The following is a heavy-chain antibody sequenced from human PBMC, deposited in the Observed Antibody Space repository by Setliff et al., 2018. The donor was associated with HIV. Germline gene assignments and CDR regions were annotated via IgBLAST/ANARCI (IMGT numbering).Heavy chain of an antibody. J-gene: IGHJ4*02. CDR3: ASAYCGGDCSSWGFFDY. Sequence: SVKVSCKASGGTFSSYVISWVRQAPGQGPEWMGGIIPMYGVANYAQKFQGRVTITTDESTSTAYMELSSLRAEDTAVYYCASAYCGGDCSSWGFFDYWGQGTLVTVSS. V-gene: IGHV1-69*05. CDR1: GGTFSSYV. CDR2: IIPMYGVA. D-gene: IGHD2-21*02.